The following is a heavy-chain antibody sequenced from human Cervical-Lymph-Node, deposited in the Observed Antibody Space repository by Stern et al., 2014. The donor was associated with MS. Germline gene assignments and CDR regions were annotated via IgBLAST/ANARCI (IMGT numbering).Heavy chain of an antibody. CDR2: SGTDGGP. D-gene: IGHD1-1*01. CDR1: GFPFSNFA. V-gene: IGHV3-23*04. J-gene: IGHJ4*02. CDR3: GKVLHYWSADS. Sequence: EVQLVQSGGGLAQPGGSLRLSCEGSGFPFSNFAMTWIRHAPGKGLEWVSGSGTDGGPHYAAPVKGRFSICRANSKTKLYLQLDRLRVEDTAFYYCGKVLHYWSADSWGQGTLVTVSS.